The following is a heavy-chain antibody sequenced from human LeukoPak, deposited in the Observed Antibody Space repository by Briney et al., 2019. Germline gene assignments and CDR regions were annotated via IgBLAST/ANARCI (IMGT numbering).Heavy chain of an antibody. V-gene: IGHV5-51*01. CDR1: GYSFTSYW. D-gene: IGHD1-26*01. CDR3: ARPLENSGSSNDAFDI. J-gene: IGHJ3*02. CDR2: IYPGDSDT. Sequence: GESLKISCKGSGYSFTSYWNGWVRQMPGKGLEWMGIIYPGDSDTRYSPSFQGQVTISADKSISTAYLQWSSLKASDTAMYYCARPLENSGSSNDAFDIWGQGTMVTASS.